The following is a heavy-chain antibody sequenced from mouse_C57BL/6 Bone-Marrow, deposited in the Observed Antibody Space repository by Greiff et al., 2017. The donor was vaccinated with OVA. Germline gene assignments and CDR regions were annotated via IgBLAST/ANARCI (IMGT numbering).Heavy chain of an antibody. Sequence: LQPGTELVKPGASVKLSCKASGYTFTSYWMHWVKQRPGQGLEWIGNINPSNGGTNYNEKFKSKATLTVDKSSSTAYMQRSSLTSEDSAVYDGARRTVVEPHYAMDYWGQGTSVTVSS. V-gene: IGHV1-53*01. CDR1: GYTFTSYW. CDR3: ARRTVVEPHYAMDY. CDR2: INPSNGGT. J-gene: IGHJ4*01. D-gene: IGHD1-1*01.